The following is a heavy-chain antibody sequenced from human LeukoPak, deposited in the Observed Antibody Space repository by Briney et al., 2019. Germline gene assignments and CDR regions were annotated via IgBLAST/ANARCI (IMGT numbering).Heavy chain of an antibody. D-gene: IGHD3-10*01. V-gene: IGHV3-21*01. Sequence: PGGSLRLSCAASGFTFSSYSMNWVRQAPGKGLEWVSSISSSSSYIFYADSVKGRFTISRDNAKNSLYLQMNSLRADDTAVYYCARGGETLYGSGTDYWGQGALGTVSS. CDR2: ISSSSSYI. CDR3: ARGGETLYGSGTDY. J-gene: IGHJ4*02. CDR1: GFTFSSYS.